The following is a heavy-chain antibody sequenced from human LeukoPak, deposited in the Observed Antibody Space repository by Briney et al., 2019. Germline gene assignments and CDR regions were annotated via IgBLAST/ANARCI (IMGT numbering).Heavy chain of an antibody. CDR3: ARHRRGYSGGGYYQRSFDY. CDR2: IYYSGST. Sequence: SETLSLTCAVSGYSISSGYYWGWIRQPPGKGLEWIGSIYYSGSTYYNPSLKSRVTISVDTSKNQFSLKLSSVTAADTAVYYCARHRRGYSGGGYYQRSFDYWGQGTLVTVSS. J-gene: IGHJ4*02. CDR1: GYSISSGYY. D-gene: IGHD5-12*01. V-gene: IGHV4-38-2*01.